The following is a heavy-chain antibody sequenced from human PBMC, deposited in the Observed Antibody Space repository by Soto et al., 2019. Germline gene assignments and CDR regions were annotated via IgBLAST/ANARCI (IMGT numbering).Heavy chain of an antibody. V-gene: IGHV1-24*01. CDR2: FDPEDGET. D-gene: IGHD3-16*01. CDR1: GYTLTELS. Sequence: ASVKVSCKVSGYTLTELSMHWVRQAPGKGLEWMGGFDPEDGETIYAQKFQGRVTMTEDASTDTAYMELSSLRSEDTAVYYCAIRGYVHYNWFAPWGQGPLVTVSS. J-gene: IGHJ5*02. CDR3: AIRGYVHYNWFAP.